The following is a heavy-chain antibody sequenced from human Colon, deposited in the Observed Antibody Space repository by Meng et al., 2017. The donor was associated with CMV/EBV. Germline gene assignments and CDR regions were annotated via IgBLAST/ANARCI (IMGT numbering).Heavy chain of an antibody. D-gene: IGHD2-2*02. V-gene: IGHV3-48*03. J-gene: IGHJ5*02. CDR2: ISNSGSTT. Sequence: GESLKISCATSGFTFGIYEMNWVRQAPGKGLEWVSFISNSGSTTYYADSVKGRFTISRDNAKNTLYLQMNSLRADDTAVYYCASGYCSNDSCYTGEDWIDPWGQGTLVTVSS. CDR3: ASGYCSNDSCYTGEDWIDP. CDR1: GFTFGIYE.